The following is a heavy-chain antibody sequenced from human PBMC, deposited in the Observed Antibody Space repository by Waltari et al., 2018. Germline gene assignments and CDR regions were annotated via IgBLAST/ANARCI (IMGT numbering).Heavy chain of an antibody. CDR1: GGSITSGAYY. CDR2: IYYSGST. Sequence: QVQLQESGPGLVKPSQTLSLTCTVSGGSITSGAYYWSWIRQPPGKGLEWIAYIYYSGSTYYNPSLKSRITRSRDTSRNQFSLNLSSVTAADTAVYYCARENRAGWDRYFDLWGRGTLVTVSS. D-gene: IGHD1-26*01. J-gene: IGHJ2*01. V-gene: IGHV4-30-4*08. CDR3: ARENRAGWDRYFDL.